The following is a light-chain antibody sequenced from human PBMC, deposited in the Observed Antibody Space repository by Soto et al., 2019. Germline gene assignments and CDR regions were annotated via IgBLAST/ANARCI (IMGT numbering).Light chain of an antibody. CDR1: QSVSDNY. Sequence: EIVLTQSPGTLSLSPGERATLSCRASQSVSDNYLAWYQQKPGQAPRLLIYGAFTRATGIPDRFSGSGSGTDFSLTISRLEPEDFAFYYCQQYRSTPPCTFGQGTTVEIK. V-gene: IGKV3-20*01. CDR3: QQYRSTPPCT. CDR2: GAF. J-gene: IGKJ1*01.